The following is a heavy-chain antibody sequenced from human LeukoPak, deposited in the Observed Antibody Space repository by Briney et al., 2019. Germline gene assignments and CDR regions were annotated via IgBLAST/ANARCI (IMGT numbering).Heavy chain of an antibody. CDR1: GGSINSHY. CDR3: VRRDTGWNYFDY. V-gene: IGHV4-59*08. Sequence: PSETLSLTCAVSGGSINSHYWGWIRQPPGKGLQWIGDIYYTGKNNYHPSLKSRVTISLDTSKDHLSLNLTSVLAADTAIYYCVRRDTGWNYFDYWGQGILVTVSS. CDR2: IYYTGKN. D-gene: IGHD6-19*01. J-gene: IGHJ4*02.